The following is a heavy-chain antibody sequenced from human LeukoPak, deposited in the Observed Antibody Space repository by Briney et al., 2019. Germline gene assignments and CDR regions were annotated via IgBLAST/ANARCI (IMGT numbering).Heavy chain of an antibody. J-gene: IGHJ6*02. CDR1: ESSLSKVW. D-gene: IGHD2/OR15-2a*01. Sequence: GGLLSLSCAPYESSLSKVWMHWVSHAAGRGMVWVSGINRDGSTTTYADSVKGRFTASRNNAKNTLYLQMNSLRAEDTAVYYCARGNYYGMDVWGQGTTVTASS. V-gene: IGHV3-74*03. CDR3: ARGNYYGMDV. CDR2: INRDGSTT.